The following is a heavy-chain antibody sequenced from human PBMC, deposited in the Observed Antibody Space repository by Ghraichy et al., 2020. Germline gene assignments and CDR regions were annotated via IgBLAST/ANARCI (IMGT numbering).Heavy chain of an antibody. CDR3: ATGYCKGDNCYPPDH. CDR2: ITTYTAST. Sequence: ASVKVSCKTSAYTFTRYRFSWVRQAPGQGLEWMGWITTYTASTNYAQKFRGRVTMSTDTSTTTAFLQLRSLTSDDTAIYYCATGYCKGDNCYPPDHCGQGTLVTVSS. J-gene: IGHJ5*02. V-gene: IGHV1-18*04. CDR1: AYTFTRYR. D-gene: IGHD2-2*03.